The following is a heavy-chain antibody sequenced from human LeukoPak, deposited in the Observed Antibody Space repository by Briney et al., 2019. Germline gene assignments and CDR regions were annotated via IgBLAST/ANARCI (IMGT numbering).Heavy chain of an antibody. J-gene: IGHJ3*02. CDR3: ARSGYRTAFDI. CDR2: INPSGGST. D-gene: IGHD5-18*01. CDR1: GYTFTSYY. V-gene: IGHV1-46*01. Sequence: ASVKVSCKASGYTFTSYYMHWVRQAPGQGLEWMGIINPSGGSTSYAREFQGRVTMTRDTSTSTVYMELSSLRSEDTAVYYCARSGYRTAFDIWGQGTMVTVSS.